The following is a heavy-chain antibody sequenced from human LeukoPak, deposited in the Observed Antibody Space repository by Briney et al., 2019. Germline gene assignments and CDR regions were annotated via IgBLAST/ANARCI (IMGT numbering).Heavy chain of an antibody. Sequence: ASVKVSCKASGYTFSGEYMYWVRQAPGQGLEWMGWINTKSGDTRYAQKFQGRVTMTRDTSIGTIFMELSGLRSDDTGVYYCARDGDSPMVDFDYWGRGTLVTVSS. CDR1: GYTFSGEY. CDR3: ARDGDSPMVDFDY. J-gene: IGHJ4*02. CDR2: INTKSGDT. D-gene: IGHD5-18*01. V-gene: IGHV1-2*02.